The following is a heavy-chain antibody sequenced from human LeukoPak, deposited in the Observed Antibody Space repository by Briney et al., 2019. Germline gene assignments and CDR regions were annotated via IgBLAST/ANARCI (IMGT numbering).Heavy chain of an antibody. Sequence: SETLSLTCTVSGGSISSYYWSWIRQPPGEGLEWIGYIYYSGSTNYNPSLKSRVTISVDTSKNQLSLKLSSVTAADTAVYYCARGRDGYNEVVEAFDIWGQGTMVTVSS. CDR1: GGSISSYY. J-gene: IGHJ3*02. V-gene: IGHV4-59*01. CDR2: IYYSGST. D-gene: IGHD5-24*01. CDR3: ARGRDGYNEVVEAFDI.